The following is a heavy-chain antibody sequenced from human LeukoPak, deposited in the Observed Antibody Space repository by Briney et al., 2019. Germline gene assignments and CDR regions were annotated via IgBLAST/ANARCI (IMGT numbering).Heavy chain of an antibody. D-gene: IGHD2-2*01. V-gene: IGHV1-18*01. CDR1: GYTFSNFG. CDR3: ARDGTSTDDY. J-gene: IGHJ4*02. CDR2: ISGNNDNP. Sequence: ASVKVSCKTSGYTFSNFGINWVRQAPGQGLEWMGWISGNNDNPNYGQKFQGRLTVTTDSSTSTAYMELRNLRFDDTAVYYCARDGTSTDDYWGQGTLVTVSS.